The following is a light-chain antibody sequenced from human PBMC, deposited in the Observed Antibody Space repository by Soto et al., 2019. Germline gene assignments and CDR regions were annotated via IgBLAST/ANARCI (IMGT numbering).Light chain of an antibody. V-gene: IGLV4-60*02. CDR1: SGHSSYI. CDR3: ETWDSNTHWV. J-gene: IGLJ3*02. Sequence: QPVLTQSSSASASLGSSVKLTCTLSSGHSSYIIAWHQQQPGKAPRYLMKLEGSGSYNKGSGVPARFSGSSSGADRYLTISNLQFEDEADYYCETWDSNTHWVFGGGTKL. CDR2: LEGSGSY.